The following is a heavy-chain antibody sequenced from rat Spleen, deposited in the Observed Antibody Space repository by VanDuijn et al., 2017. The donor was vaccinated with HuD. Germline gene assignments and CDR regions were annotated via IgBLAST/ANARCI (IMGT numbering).Heavy chain of an antibody. CDR1: GFTFSNYY. Sequence: EVQMVESGGGLVKPGRSLKLSCAASGFTFSNYYMAWVRQAPTKGLEWVATINYDGRSTFYRDSVRDRFTISRDNGKNTLYLQMDSLRSEDTATYYCVRQWDYWGQGVMVTVSS. CDR2: INYDGRST. V-gene: IGHV5-29*01. J-gene: IGHJ2*01. CDR3: VRQWDY.